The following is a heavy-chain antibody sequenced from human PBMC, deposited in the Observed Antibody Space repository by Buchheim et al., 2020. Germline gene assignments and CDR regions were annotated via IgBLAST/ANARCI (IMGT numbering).Heavy chain of an antibody. Sequence: EVQLVESGGGLVQPGGSLRLSCAASGFTFSSYEMNWVRQAPGKGLEWVSYISSSGSTIYYADSVKGRFTISSHNAKNSLYLQMNSLRAEDTAVYYCARDTGYSYGYWYYGMDVWGQGTT. V-gene: IGHV3-48*03. J-gene: IGHJ6*02. CDR2: ISSSGSTI. CDR3: ARDTGYSYGYWYYGMDV. CDR1: GFTFSSYE. D-gene: IGHD5-18*01.